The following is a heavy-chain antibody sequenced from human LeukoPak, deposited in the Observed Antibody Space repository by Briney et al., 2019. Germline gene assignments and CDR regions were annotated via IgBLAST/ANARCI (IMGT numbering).Heavy chain of an antibody. D-gene: IGHD3-22*01. CDR1: GGTFSSYA. J-gene: IGHJ6*02. CDR2: IIPIFGTA. CDR3: ARPMIFHYGMDV. V-gene: IGHV1-69*13. Sequence: ASVNVSCKASGGTFSSYAISWVRQAPGQGLEWMGGIIPIFGTANYAQKFQGRVTITADESTSTAYVELSSLRSEDTAVYYCARPMIFHYGMDVWGQGTTVTVSS.